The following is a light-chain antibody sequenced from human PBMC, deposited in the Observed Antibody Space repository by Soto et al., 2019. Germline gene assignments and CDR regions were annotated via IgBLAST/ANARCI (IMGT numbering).Light chain of an antibody. Sequence: DIQMTQSPSTLSASVGDRVTITCRASQSISNSLAWYQQKPGKAPNLLIYKASSLESGVPSRFSGSGSGTEFTLTISSLQPDDFATYYCRQYVSYPVTFGGGNKVEMK. CDR1: QSISNS. J-gene: IGKJ4*01. V-gene: IGKV1-5*03. CDR2: KAS. CDR3: RQYVSYPVT.